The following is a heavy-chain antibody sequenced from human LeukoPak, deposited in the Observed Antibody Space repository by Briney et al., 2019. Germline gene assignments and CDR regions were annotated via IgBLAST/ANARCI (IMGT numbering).Heavy chain of an antibody. V-gene: IGHV1-46*01. CDR1: GYTFTSYY. Sequence: ASVKVSCKASGYTFTSYYMRWVRQAPGQGLEGMGIINPSGGSTSYAQKFQGTVTMTRDTSTSTVYMELSSLRSEDTGVYYCARAYSSGWYLDYWGQGTLVTVSS. CDR3: ARAYSSGWYLDY. D-gene: IGHD6-19*01. CDR2: INPSGGST. J-gene: IGHJ4*02.